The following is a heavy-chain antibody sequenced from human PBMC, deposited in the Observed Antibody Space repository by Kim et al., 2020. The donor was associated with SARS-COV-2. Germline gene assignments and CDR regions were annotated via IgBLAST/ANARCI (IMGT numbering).Heavy chain of an antibody. CDR3: ARDRGYYGSGGDAFDI. CDR1: GFTFSSYW. CDR2: IKQDGSEK. Sequence: GGSLRLSCAASGFTFSSYWMSWVRQAPGKGLEWVANIKQDGSEKYYVDSVKGRFTISRDNAKNSLYLQMNSLRAEDTAVYYCARDRGYYGSGGDAFDIWGQGTMVTVSS. J-gene: IGHJ3*02. D-gene: IGHD3-10*01. V-gene: IGHV3-7*03.